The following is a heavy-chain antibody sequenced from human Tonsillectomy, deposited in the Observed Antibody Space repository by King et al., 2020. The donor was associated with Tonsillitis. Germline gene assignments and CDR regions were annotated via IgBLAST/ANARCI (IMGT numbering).Heavy chain of an antibody. CDR3: AKDLWFGDLHFDY. Sequence: VQLVEAGGGVVQPGRSLRLSCAASGFTCSSYGMHWVRQAPGKGLEWVAVISYDGSNKYYADSVKGRFTISRDNSKNTLYLQMNSLRAEDTAVYYCAKDLWFGDLHFDYWGQGTLVTVSS. CDR1: GFTCSSYG. J-gene: IGHJ4*02. V-gene: IGHV3-30*18. D-gene: IGHD3-10*01. CDR2: ISYDGSNK.